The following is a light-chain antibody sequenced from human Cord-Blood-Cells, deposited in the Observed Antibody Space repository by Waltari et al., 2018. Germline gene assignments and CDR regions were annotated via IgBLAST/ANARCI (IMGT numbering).Light chain of an antibody. J-gene: IGLJ1*01. CDR1: SSDVGSYNL. CDR2: VVS. Sequence: QYALTPPASVVGSPGPPITISCTGTSSDVGSYNLVSWYQQHPGKAPKRMIYVVSKRLSDVFTRVSGSKSGNPASLTISGLHAEDEADYYCCAYAGSSTYVVGTGTKVTVL. V-gene: IGLV2-23*02. CDR3: CAYAGSSTYV.